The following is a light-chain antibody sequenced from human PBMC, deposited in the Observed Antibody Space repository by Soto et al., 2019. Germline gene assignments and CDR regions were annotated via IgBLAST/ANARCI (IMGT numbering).Light chain of an antibody. V-gene: IGKV1D-12*01. J-gene: IGKJ2*01. Sequence: DIQMTQSPSSVSASVVDRVTITCRASRDISTWLAWYQQKPGKAPKLLIYGASNLQSGVPSRFSGRGSGTDFTLTISSLQPEDFGTYYCQQANSFPFIFAQGTKVDI. CDR3: QQANSFPFI. CDR2: GAS. CDR1: RDISTW.